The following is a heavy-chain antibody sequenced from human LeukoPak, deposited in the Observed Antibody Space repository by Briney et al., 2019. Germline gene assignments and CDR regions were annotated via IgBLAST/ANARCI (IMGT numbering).Heavy chain of an antibody. CDR2: IYHSGST. J-gene: IGHJ3*02. V-gene: IGHV4-4*02. D-gene: IGHD3-10*01. CDR1: GGSISSSNR. Sequence: PSETLSLTCAVSGGSISSSNRWSWVRQPPGKGLEWIGEIYHSGSTNYNPSLKSRVTISVDKSKNQFSLKLSSVTAADTAVYYCARDLGFGESDAFDIWGQGTMVTVSS. CDR3: ARDLGFGESDAFDI.